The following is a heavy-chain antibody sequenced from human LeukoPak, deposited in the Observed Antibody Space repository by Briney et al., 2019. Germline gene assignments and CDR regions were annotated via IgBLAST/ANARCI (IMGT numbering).Heavy chain of an antibody. CDR1: GDSVSSNSAA. J-gene: IGHJ4*02. Sequence: SQTLSLTCAISGDSVSSNSAAWNWIRQSPSRGLEWLGRTYYRSKWYNDYAVSVKSRITINPGTSKNQFSLQLNSVTPEDTAVYYCARDRRCSGGSCYYFDYWGQGTLVTVSS. D-gene: IGHD2-15*01. V-gene: IGHV6-1*01. CDR2: TYYRSKWYN. CDR3: ARDRRCSGGSCYYFDY.